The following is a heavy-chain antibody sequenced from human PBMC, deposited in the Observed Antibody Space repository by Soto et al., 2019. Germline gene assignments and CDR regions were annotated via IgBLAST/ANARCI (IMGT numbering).Heavy chain of an antibody. J-gene: IGHJ4*02. CDR1: GLTFRSYW. V-gene: IGHV3-74*03. CDR3: VRDMSLWCPDS. CDR2: INTDGSVA. Sequence: EVQLVESGGGLVQPGESLRLSCAASGLTFRSYWMHWVRQAPGKGLVWVSRINTDGSVAMYVDFVKGRFTISRDNAKNTLYLHMNSLRAVDTSVHHCVRDMSLWCPDSWGQGTLVTVSS. D-gene: IGHD2-21*01.